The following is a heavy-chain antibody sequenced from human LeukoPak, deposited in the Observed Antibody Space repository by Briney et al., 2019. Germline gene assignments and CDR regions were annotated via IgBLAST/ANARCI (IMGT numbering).Heavy chain of an antibody. CDR3: ARTGHSSSWKRRYFDL. CDR2: ISSNGGST. CDR1: GFTFSSYA. J-gene: IGHJ2*01. D-gene: IGHD6-13*01. Sequence: GGSLRLSCAASGFTFSSYAMHWVRQAPGKGLEYASAISSNGGSTYYANSVKGRFTISRDNSKNTLYLQMGSLRAEDTAVYYCARTGHSSSWKRRYFDLWGRGTLVTVSS. V-gene: IGHV3-64*01.